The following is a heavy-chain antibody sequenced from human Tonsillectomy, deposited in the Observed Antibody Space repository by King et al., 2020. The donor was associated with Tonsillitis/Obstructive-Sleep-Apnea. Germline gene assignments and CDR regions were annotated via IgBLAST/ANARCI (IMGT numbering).Heavy chain of an antibody. V-gene: IGHV4-59*01. CDR1: GDSISSYY. D-gene: IGHD4-23*01. J-gene: IGHJ6*02. Sequence: QLQESGPGLVKPSETLSLTCTVSGDSISSYYWSWIRQPPGKGLEWIGYIYYSGSTKYNPSLKSRVTISVDTSKNQFSLKLSSVTAADTAVYYCARGNPYLHYYYGMDFWGQGTTVTVSS. CDR3: ARGNPYLHYYYGMDF. CDR2: IYYSGST.